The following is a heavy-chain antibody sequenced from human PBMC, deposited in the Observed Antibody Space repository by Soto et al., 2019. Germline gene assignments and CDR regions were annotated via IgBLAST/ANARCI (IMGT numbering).Heavy chain of an antibody. J-gene: IGHJ6*03. CDR1: GFSLSTSGMC. D-gene: IGHD4-17*01. Sequence: SGPTLVNPTQTLTLTCTFSGFSLSTSGMCVSWIRQPPGKALEWLARIDWDDDKYYSTSLKTRLTISKDTSKNQVVLTMTHMDPVETATYYCARMARVDYGMDYYYYMDVWGKGTTVTVSS. V-gene: IGHV2-70*11. CDR2: IDWDDDK. CDR3: ARMARVDYGMDYYYYMDV.